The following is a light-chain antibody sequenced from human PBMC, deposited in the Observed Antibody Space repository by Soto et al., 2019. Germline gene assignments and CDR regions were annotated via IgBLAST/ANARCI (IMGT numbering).Light chain of an antibody. CDR3: QQYDTSPLT. Sequence: EIVLTESPGTLNLSPGERASLSCRASHSLSSNNLAWYQQRPGQAPRLLIYAAASRAAGVPDRFSGSGSGTDFTLTITRLGPEDFAVYFCQQYDTSPLTFGGGTKVDIK. V-gene: IGKV3-20*01. CDR2: AAA. J-gene: IGKJ4*01. CDR1: HSLSSNN.